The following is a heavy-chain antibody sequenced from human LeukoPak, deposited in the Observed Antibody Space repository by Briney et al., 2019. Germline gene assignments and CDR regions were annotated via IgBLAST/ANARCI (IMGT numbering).Heavy chain of an antibody. CDR3: ARSLFRFLEWSYRSYYYYYMDV. CDR2: IIPIFGTV. Sequence: SVKVSCKASGGTFSSYAISWVRQAPGQGLEWMGGIIPIFGTVNYAQKFQGRVTITADKSTSTAYMELSSLRSGDTAVYHCARSLFRFLEWSYRSYYYYYMDVWGKGTTVTVSS. D-gene: IGHD3-3*01. CDR1: GGTFSSYA. J-gene: IGHJ6*03. V-gene: IGHV1-69*06.